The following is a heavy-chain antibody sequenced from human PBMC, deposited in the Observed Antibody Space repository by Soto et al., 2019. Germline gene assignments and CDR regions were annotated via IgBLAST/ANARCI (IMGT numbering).Heavy chain of an antibody. Sequence: SVKVSCKASGGTFSNYAITWVRQAPGQGLEWLGRITPIFGTANYAQKFQGRVTITADESTTTAYMELSSLRSDDTAVYYCAIDGDREGYFGGWFDPWSQGTLVTVSS. V-gene: IGHV1-69*13. CDR2: ITPIFGTA. CDR3: AIDGDREGYFGGWFDP. J-gene: IGHJ5*02. CDR1: GGTFSNYA. D-gene: IGHD1-26*01.